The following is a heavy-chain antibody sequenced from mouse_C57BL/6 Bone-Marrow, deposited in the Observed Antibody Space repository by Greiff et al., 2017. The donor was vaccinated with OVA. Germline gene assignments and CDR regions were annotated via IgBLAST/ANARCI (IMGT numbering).Heavy chain of an antibody. D-gene: IGHD1-1*01. V-gene: IGHV1-66*01. J-gene: IGHJ1*03. CDR3: ARDYYGSSRYWYFDV. CDR2: IYPGSGNT. Sequence: VQLQQSGPELVKPGASVKISCKASGYSFTSYYIHWVKQRPGQGLEWIGWIYPGSGNTKYNEKFKGKATLTADTSSSTAYMQLSSLTSEDSAVYYCARDYYGSSRYWYFDVWGTGTTVTVSS. CDR1: GYSFTSYY.